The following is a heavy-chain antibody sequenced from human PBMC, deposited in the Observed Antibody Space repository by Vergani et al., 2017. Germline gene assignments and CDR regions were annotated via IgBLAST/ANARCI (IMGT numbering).Heavy chain of an antibody. CDR3: ARDRGIAVVSPPYYFDY. CDR1: GGTFSSYT. CDR2: IIPIFGTA. J-gene: IGHJ4*02. Sequence: QVQLVQSGAEVKKPGSSVKVSCKASGGTFSSYTISWVRQAPGQGLEWMGRIIPIFGTANYAQKFQGRVTITADESTSTAYMELISLRSEDTSVYYCARDRGIAVVSPPYYFDYWGQGTLVTVTS. V-gene: IGHV1-69*08. D-gene: IGHD6-19*01.